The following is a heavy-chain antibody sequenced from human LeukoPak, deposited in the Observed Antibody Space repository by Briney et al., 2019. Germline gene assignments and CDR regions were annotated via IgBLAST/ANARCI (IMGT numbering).Heavy chain of an antibody. D-gene: IGHD3-3*01. J-gene: IGHJ4*02. CDR1: GFIFTNYF. CDR3: ATDRGWRTSGYYLYYLEY. Sequence: GGSLRLFCAASGFIFTNYFMSWVRQAPGKGLEWVASIKHDGSEKYYVDSVRGRFTISRDNTMNSLYLQMSSLRAEDTAVYYCATDRGWRTSGYYLYYLEYWGQGTLVTYSS. V-gene: IGHV3-7*01. CDR2: IKHDGSEK.